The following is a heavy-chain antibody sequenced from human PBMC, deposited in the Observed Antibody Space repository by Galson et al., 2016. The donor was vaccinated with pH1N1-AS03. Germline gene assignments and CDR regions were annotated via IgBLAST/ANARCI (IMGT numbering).Heavy chain of an antibody. CDR2: ISTSGDFT. Sequence: SLRLSCAASGFTFTNFAMTWVRQAPGKGLEWVSTISTSGDFTFYADSVKGRFTMSRDNSKKTLYLQMNSLRAEDTAVYFCAKRRIPVPANWYFDLWGRGSLVSVSS. D-gene: IGHD6-19*01. CDR1: GFTFTNFA. V-gene: IGHV3-23*01. J-gene: IGHJ2*01. CDR3: AKRRIPVPANWYFDL.